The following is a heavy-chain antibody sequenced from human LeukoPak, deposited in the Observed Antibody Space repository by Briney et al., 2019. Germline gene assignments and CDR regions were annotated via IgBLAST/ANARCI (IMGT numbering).Heavy chain of an antibody. CDR3: ARDLADTLDY. Sequence: GRSLRLSCAASGFTLSSYAMHWVRQAPGKGLEWVAVISYDGSNKYYADSVKGRFTISRDNSKNTLYLQMNSLRAEDSAVYYCARDLADTLDYWGQGALVTLSS. V-gene: IGHV3-30*01. CDR2: ISYDGSNK. J-gene: IGHJ4*02. D-gene: IGHD6-13*01. CDR1: GFTLSSYA.